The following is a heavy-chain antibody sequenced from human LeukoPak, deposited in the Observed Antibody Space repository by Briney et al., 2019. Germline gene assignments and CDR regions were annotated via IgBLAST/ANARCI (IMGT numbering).Heavy chain of an antibody. CDR2: INPNSGGT. V-gene: IGHV1-2*02. CDR3: ARVRSAYYYGSGSYYRYYYYYGMDV. Sequence: GASVKVSCKASGYTFTGYYMHWVRQAPGQGLEWMGWINPNSGGTNYAQKFQGRVTMTRDTSISTAYMELSRLRSDDMAVYYCARVRSAYYYGSGSYYRYYYYYGMDVWGQGTTVTVSS. CDR1: GYTFTGYY. J-gene: IGHJ6*02. D-gene: IGHD3-10*01.